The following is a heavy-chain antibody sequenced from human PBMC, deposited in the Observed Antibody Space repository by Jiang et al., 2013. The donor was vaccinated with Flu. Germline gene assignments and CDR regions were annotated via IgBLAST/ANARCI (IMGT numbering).Heavy chain of an antibody. V-gene: IGHV6-1*01. Sequence: SNSAAWNWIRQSPSRGLEWLGRTYYKSRWYNDYASSVRSRVTISSDTSKNQFSLHLNSMTPEDTAVYFCARESPGEWLRLGYLYFYGMDVWGQGTTVIVSS. CDR2: TYYKSRWYN. CDR1: SNSAA. J-gene: IGHJ6*02. D-gene: IGHD5-12*01. CDR3: ARESPGEWLRLGYLYFYGMDV.